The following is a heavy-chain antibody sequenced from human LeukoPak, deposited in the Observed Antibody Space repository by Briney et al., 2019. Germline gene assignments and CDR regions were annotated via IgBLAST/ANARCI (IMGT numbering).Heavy chain of an antibody. J-gene: IGHJ4*02. D-gene: IGHD1-26*01. Sequence: PGGSLRLSCAASGFTFSSYSMNWVRQAPGKGLEWVSSISSSSSYIYYADSVKGRFTISRDNAKNSLYLQMNSLRAEDTAVYYCARGDGGAAGYDYWAREPWSPSPQ. CDR1: GFTFSSYS. V-gene: IGHV3-21*01. CDR3: ARGDGGAAGYDY. CDR2: ISSSSSYI.